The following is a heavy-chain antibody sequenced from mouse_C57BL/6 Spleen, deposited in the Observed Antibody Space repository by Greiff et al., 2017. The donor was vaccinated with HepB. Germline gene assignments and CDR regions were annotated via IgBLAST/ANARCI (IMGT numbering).Heavy chain of an antibody. CDR3: ARGDYGSSYEAMDY. D-gene: IGHD1-1*01. CDR2: IYPGSGST. CDR1: GYTFTSYW. Sequence: QVQLQQPGAELVKPGASVKMSCKASGYTFTSYWITWVKQRPGQGLEWIGDIYPGSGSTNYNEKFKSKATLTVDTSSSTAYMQLSILTSEDSAVYYCARGDYGSSYEAMDYWGQGTSVTVSS. J-gene: IGHJ4*01. V-gene: IGHV1-55*01.